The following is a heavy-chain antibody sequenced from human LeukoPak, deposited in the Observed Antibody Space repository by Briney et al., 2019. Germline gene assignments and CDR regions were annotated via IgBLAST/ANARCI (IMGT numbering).Heavy chain of an antibody. J-gene: IGHJ4*02. CDR2: ISAYNGKT. CDR3: ARWSDYYDSTGYQYYFDY. V-gene: IGHV1-18*04. Sequence: ASVKVSCKASGYTFTGYYIHWVRQAPGQGLEWMGWISAYNGKTKYTQRVQGRVTMTTDTSTTTAYMELRSLTSDDTAVYYCARWSDYYDSTGYQYYFDYWGQGTLVTVSS. CDR1: GYTFTGYY. D-gene: IGHD3-22*01.